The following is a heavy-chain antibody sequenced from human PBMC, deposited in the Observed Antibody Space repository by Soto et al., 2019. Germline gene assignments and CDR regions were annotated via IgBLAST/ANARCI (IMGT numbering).Heavy chain of an antibody. CDR2: INPNSGGT. Sequence: ASVKVSCKASGSTFTGYYMHWVRQAPGQVLEWMGWINPNSGGTNYAQKFQGRVTMTRDTSISTAYTEQSRLTSDPTAVYYCRRVLSYCSGSYYKGGWFEPWGQGPLVTVS. D-gene: IGHD3-10*01. CDR1: GSTFTGYY. CDR3: RRVLSYCSGSYYKGGWFEP. V-gene: IGHV1-2*02. J-gene: IGHJ5*02.